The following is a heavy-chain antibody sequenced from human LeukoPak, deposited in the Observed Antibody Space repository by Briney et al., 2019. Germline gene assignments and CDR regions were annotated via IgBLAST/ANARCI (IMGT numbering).Heavy chain of an antibody. Sequence: GESLKISCKGSGYSFTSYWIGWVRQMPGKGLEWMGIIYPGDSDTRYSPSFQGQVTISADKSISTAYLQWSSLKASDTAMYYCARGPTAYYDILTATYFDYWGQGTLVTVSS. CDR2: IYPGDSDT. CDR3: ARGPTAYYDILTATYFDY. CDR1: GYSFTSYW. J-gene: IGHJ4*02. V-gene: IGHV5-51*01. D-gene: IGHD3-9*01.